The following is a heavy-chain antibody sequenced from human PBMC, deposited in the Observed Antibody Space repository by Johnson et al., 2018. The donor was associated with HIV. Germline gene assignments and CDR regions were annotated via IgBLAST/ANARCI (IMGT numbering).Heavy chain of an antibody. V-gene: IGHV3-20*04. D-gene: IGHD3-22*01. CDR3: ARGFVRISMILVADAFDL. CDR1: GFTFDDHG. Sequence: VKLVESGGGLVQPGGSLRLSCAASGFTFDDHGMNWVRQPPGKGLEWVSSINWNGGSTDYADSVRGRFTISRDNAKNSLYLQMNSLRAEDTALYYCARGFVRISMILVADAFDLWGQGTMVTVSS. CDR2: INWNGGST. J-gene: IGHJ3*01.